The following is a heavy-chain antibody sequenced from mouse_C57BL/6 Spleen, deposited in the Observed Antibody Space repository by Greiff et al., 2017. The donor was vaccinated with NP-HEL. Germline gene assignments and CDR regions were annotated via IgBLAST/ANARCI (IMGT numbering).Heavy chain of an antibody. D-gene: IGHD1-1*01. CDR2: IDPSDSEP. CDR3: ARITTVVAEGYFDV. CDR1: GYTFTSYW. V-gene: IGHV1-52*01. J-gene: IGHJ1*03. Sequence: QVQLQQPGAELVRPGSSVKLSCKASGYTFTSYWMHWVKQRPIQGLEWIGNIDPSDSEPHYNQKFKDKATLTVDKSSSTAYMQLSSLTSEDSAVYYCARITTVVAEGYFDVWGTGTTVTVSS.